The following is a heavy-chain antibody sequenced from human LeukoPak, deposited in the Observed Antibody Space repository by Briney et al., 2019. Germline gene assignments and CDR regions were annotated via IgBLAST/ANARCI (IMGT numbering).Heavy chain of an antibody. CDR2: IYATDLT. CDR3: ARGFGSGTSPIDL. D-gene: IGHD3-10*01. CDR1: GRSIRSVY. Sequence: SETLSLTCTVSGRSIRSVYWNWIRQSAGKGLEWIGRIYATDLTNYNPSLKSRITLSVDMSKNELSLTLKSVTAADTAVYYCARGFGSGTSPIDLWGQGALVTVSS. J-gene: IGHJ5*02. V-gene: IGHV4-4*07.